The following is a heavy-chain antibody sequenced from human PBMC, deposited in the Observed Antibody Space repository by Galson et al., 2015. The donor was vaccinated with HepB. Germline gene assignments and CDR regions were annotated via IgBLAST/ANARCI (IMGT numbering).Heavy chain of an antibody. CDR3: ARPHYPDDGYSYGHGIGS. CDR1: GFTFSTYA. J-gene: IGHJ4*02. V-gene: IGHV3-48*03. Sequence: SLRLSCAASGFTFSTYAMNWVRQAPGKGLEWVSYISRSSDTIYYAKSVRGRFTISRDNAKTSLYLQLSSLRAEDTAVYYCARPHYPDDGYSYGHGIGSWGQGTLVTVSS. CDR2: ISRSSDTI. D-gene: IGHD5-18*01.